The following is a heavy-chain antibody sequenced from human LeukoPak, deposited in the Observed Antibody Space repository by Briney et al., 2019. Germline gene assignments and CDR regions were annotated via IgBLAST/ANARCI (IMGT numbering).Heavy chain of an antibody. D-gene: IGHD3-9*01. V-gene: IGHV1-18*04. CDR1: GYTFTGYY. Sequence: ASVKVSCKASGYTFTGYYMHWVRQAPGQGLEWMGWISAYNDNTNYAQKLQGRVTMTTDTSTSTAYMELRSLRSDDTAVYYCARVHYDILTGYSYFDYWGQGTLVTVSS. CDR2: ISAYNDNT. CDR3: ARVHYDILTGYSYFDY. J-gene: IGHJ4*02.